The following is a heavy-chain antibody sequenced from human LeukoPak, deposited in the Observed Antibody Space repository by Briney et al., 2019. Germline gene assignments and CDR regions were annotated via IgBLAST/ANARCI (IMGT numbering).Heavy chain of an antibody. D-gene: IGHD3-22*01. CDR1: WFTLTSHL. CDR2: IKSEGRST. J-gene: IGHJ4*02. V-gene: IGHV3-74*01. CDR3: ASGSNYDCTVGFDY. Sequence: GGAPRLSCAASWFTLTSHLMHWGSQAPRERPRWVSRIKSEGRSTHFAESLTSRFTIFRDNAKNTVYPQMTSLRAEDTASYYCASGSNYDCTVGFDYWGQGTLVTVSS.